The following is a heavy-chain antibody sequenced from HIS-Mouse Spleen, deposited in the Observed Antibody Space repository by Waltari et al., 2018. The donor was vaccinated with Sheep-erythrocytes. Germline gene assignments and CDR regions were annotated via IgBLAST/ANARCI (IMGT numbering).Heavy chain of an antibody. Sequence: QVQLVQSGAEVKKPGASVKVSCKASGYTFTGYYMHWVRQAPGQGLAWRGRITPKRGGRNDDKKFQGSGTMTRDTSISTAYMELSRLRSDDTAVYYCARGYCSSTSCYGYFQHWGQGTLVTVSS. D-gene: IGHD2-2*01. CDR3: ARGYCSSTSCYGYFQH. CDR2: ITPKRGGR. J-gene: IGHJ1*01. V-gene: IGHV1-2*02. CDR1: GYTFTGYY.